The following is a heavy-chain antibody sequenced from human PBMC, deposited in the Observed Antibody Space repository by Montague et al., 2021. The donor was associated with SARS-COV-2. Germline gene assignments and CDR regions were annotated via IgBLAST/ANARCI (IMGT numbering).Heavy chain of an antibody. Sequence: SETLSLTCTVSGGSISTYYWSWIRQPPGKGLEWIGYIYYSGNTNSNPSLKSRVTMSIDTSKNQFSLKLNSVTAADTAVYCCARLGLGGYDILTGYYQSGMDVWGQGTTVTVSS. V-gene: IGHV4-59*08. CDR3: ARLGLGGYDILTGYYQSGMDV. CDR1: GGSISTYY. CDR2: IYYSGNT. D-gene: IGHD3-9*01. J-gene: IGHJ6*02.